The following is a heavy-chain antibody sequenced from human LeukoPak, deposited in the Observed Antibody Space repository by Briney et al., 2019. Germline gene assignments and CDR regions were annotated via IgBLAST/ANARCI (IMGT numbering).Heavy chain of an antibody. CDR3: ARAQSGFWSGYCFDY. V-gene: IGHV3-7*01. J-gene: IGHJ4*02. CDR2: IKQDGSEK. D-gene: IGHD3-3*01. CDR1: GFTFSTSW. Sequence: GGSLRLFCAASGFTFSTSWMTWVRQAPGKGLEWVANIKQDGSEKYYVDSVKGRFAVSRDNAKNSLYLQMNSLRAEDTAVYYCARAQSGFWSGYCFDYWGQGALVTVSS.